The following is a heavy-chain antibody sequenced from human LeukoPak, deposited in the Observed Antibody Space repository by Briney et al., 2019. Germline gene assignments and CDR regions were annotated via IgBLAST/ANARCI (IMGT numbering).Heavy chain of an antibody. CDR2: ISAYNGNT. CDR1: GYTFTSYV. J-gene: IGHJ3*02. Sequence: ASVKVSCKPSGYTFTSYVISWVRQAPGQGREWMEWISAYNGNTNYAQKLQGRVTMTTDTSTSTAYMELRSLRSDDTAVYYCARATIFGVVTQKAFDIWGQGTMVTVSS. D-gene: IGHD3-3*01. V-gene: IGHV1-18*01. CDR3: ARATIFGVVTQKAFDI.